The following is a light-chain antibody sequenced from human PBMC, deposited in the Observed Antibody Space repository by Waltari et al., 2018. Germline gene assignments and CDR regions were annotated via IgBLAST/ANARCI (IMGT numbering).Light chain of an antibody. CDR3: QQYNNWPPRYT. CDR2: GTS. V-gene: IGKV3-15*01. Sequence: EIVMTQSPATLSVSPGERANLSLRASQSVSDNVIWYQQKPGQAPRLLIYGTSTRATGIPARFSGSGSGTVFTLTISSLQSEDSAVYYCQQYNNWPPRYTFGQGTKLEIK. CDR1: QSVSDN. J-gene: IGKJ2*01.